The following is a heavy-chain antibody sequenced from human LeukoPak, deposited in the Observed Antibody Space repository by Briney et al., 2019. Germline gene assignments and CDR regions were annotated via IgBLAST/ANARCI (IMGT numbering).Heavy chain of an antibody. CDR2: ISYDGSNK. V-gene: IGHV3-30-3*01. CDR3: ARLPYDSSGYYNH. CDR1: GFTFSSYA. Sequence: GRSLRLSCAASGFTFSSYAMHWGRQAPGKGLEWVAVISYDGSNKYYADSVKGRFTISRDNSKNTLYLQMNSLRAEDTAVYYCARLPYDSSGYYNHWGQGTLVTVSS. J-gene: IGHJ4*02. D-gene: IGHD3-22*01.